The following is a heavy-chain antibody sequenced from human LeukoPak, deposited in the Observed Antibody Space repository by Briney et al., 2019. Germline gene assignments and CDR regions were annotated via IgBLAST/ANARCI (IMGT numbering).Heavy chain of an antibody. D-gene: IGHD2-2*01. V-gene: IGHV1-2*02. Sequence: ASVKVSCKASGYTFTGFYIHWLRQAPGQGLEWMGWKNPNSGDANYAPKFQGRVTMTRDTSISTAYMELSSLRFDDTAVYYCARGHCGSATCQRNWFDPWGQGSLVTVSS. CDR2: KNPNSGDA. CDR1: GYTFTGFY. J-gene: IGHJ5*02. CDR3: ARGHCGSATCQRNWFDP.